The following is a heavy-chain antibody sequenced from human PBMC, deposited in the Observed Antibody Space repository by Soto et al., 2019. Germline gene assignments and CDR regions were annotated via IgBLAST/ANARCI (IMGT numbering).Heavy chain of an antibody. V-gene: IGHV1-2*04. D-gene: IGHD5-18*01. CDR2: INPNSGGT. CDR3: AREKIQTWYYYGMDV. J-gene: IGHJ6*02. Sequence: QVQLVQSGAEVKKPGASVKVSCKASGYTFTGYYMHWVRQAPGQGPEWMGWINPNSGGTNYAQKCQGWVTMTRDTYISTAYMELSRLRSDDTAVYYCAREKIQTWYYYGMDVWGQGTTVTVSS. CDR1: GYTFTGYY.